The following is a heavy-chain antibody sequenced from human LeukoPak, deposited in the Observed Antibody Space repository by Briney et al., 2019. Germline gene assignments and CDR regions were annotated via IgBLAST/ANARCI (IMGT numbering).Heavy chain of an antibody. CDR2: IDNSGST. D-gene: IGHD3-16*01. V-gene: IGHV4-61*09. J-gene: IGHJ6*03. CDR3: ARDCEFCDLLFYMNV. Sequence: PSQTLSLTCTVSGGSISSTGYYWTWIRQPAGKGLEWTGHIDNSGSTNCNPSLKSRVTISVDTSKNQFSLNLTSVTAADTAVYYCARDCEFCDLLFYMNVWGKGTTVTVSS. CDR1: GGSISSTGYY.